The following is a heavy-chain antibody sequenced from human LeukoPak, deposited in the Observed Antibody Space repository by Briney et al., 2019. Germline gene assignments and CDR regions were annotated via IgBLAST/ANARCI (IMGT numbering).Heavy chain of an antibody. V-gene: IGHV3-7*01. CDR3: ARDWGATRLFDY. CDR1: GFTFSSYA. CDR2: IKQDGSEK. Sequence: PGGSLRLSCAASGFTFSSYAMHWVRQAPGKGLEWVANIKQDGSEKYYVDSVKGRFTISRDNAKNSLYLQMNSLRAEDTAVYYCARDWGATRLFDYWAREPWSPSPQ. J-gene: IGHJ4*02. D-gene: IGHD1-26*01.